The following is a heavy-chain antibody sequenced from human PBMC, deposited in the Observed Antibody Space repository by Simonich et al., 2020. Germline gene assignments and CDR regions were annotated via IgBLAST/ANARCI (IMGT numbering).Heavy chain of an antibody. J-gene: IGHJ3*02. CDR2: IWYEGRNK. D-gene: IGHD3-10*01. CDR1: GFTFSSYG. V-gene: IGHV3-33*01. CDR3: ARDGGYMVRGVDAFDI. Sequence: QVQLVESGGGVVQPGRSLRLSCAASGFTFSSYGMHWVSQAQGKGLEWVPVIWYEGRNKTYADSGKGRFTISRDNSKNTLYLQMNSLRAEDTAVYYCARDGGYMVRGVDAFDIWGQGTMVTVSS.